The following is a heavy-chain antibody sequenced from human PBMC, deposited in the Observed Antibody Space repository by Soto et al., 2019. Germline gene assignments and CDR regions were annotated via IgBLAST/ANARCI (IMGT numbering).Heavy chain of an antibody. CDR1: GGSFSGYY. D-gene: IGHD5-18*01. Sequence: NPSETLSLTCAVYGGSFSGYYWSWIRQPPGKGLEWIGEINHSGSTNYNPSLKSRVTISVDTSKNQFSLKLSSVTAAGTAVYYCARRGPSDTAMARSLYYFDYWGQGTLVTVSS. J-gene: IGHJ4*02. CDR2: INHSGST. CDR3: ARRGPSDTAMARSLYYFDY. V-gene: IGHV4-34*01.